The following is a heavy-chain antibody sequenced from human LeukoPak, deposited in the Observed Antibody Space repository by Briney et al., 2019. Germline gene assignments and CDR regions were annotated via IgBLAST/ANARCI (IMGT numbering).Heavy chain of an antibody. V-gene: IGHV3-53*01. J-gene: IGHJ6*03. CDR1: EFTVSSNY. CDR2: IYRDGST. CDR3: ARPVTESIYYYYYYMDV. D-gene: IGHD5-18*01. Sequence: GGSLRLSCVASEFTVSSNYMSWVRQAPGKGLEWVSVIYRDGSTYYADSVKGRFTISRDNSKNTLYLQMHSLRAEDTAVYYCARPVTESIYYYYYYMDVWGKGTTVTISS.